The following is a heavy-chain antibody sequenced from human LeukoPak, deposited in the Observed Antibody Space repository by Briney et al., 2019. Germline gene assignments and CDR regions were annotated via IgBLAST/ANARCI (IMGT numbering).Heavy chain of an antibody. D-gene: IGHD4-17*01. Sequence: ASVKVSFKASGYTFTGYYMHWVRRAPGQGLEWMGWINPNTGVTNYAQKFQGRVTLTRDTSIITAYMELTRLRSDDTAMYYCARDRTTVTTGYYGMDVWGQGTTLTVSS. CDR2: INPNTGVT. V-gene: IGHV1-2*02. CDR1: GYTFTGYY. J-gene: IGHJ6*02. CDR3: ARDRTTVTTGYYGMDV.